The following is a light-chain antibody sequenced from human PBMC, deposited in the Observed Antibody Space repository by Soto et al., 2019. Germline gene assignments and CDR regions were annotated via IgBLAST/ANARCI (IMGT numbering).Light chain of an antibody. V-gene: IGKV1-39*01. CDR1: QNIGRF. CDR2: VAS. J-gene: IGKJ4*01. Sequence: IQVTQSPPSLSASVGDRVTITCRASQNIGRFLNWHQQKPGKAPNVLINVASTLRSGVPSRFSGSGSGTDFNLTINSLQPEDFATYSCQQSFTTPLTFGGGTKVDIK. CDR3: QQSFTTPLT.